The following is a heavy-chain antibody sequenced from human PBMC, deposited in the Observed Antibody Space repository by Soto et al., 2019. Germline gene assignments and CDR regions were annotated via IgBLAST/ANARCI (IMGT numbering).Heavy chain of an antibody. J-gene: IGHJ4*02. D-gene: IGHD2-15*01. Sequence: SETLTLTCAVYGGSFSGYYWSWIRQPPGKGLEWIGEINHSGSTNYNPSLKSRVTISVDTSKNQFSLKLSSVTAADTAVYYCARGPSLEYCSGGSCYSGRPFDYWGQGTLVTVSS. CDR3: ARGPSLEYCSGGSCYSGRPFDY. CDR1: GGSFSGYY. V-gene: IGHV4-34*01. CDR2: INHSGST.